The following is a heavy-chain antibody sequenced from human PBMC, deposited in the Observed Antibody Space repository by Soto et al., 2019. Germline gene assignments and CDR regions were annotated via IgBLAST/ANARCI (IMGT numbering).Heavy chain of an antibody. V-gene: IGHV2-5*02. J-gene: IGHJ4*02. CDR3: AHRKYDFWSGYYTDFDY. CDR1: GFSLSTSGVG. D-gene: IGHD3-3*01. CDR2: IYWDDDK. Sequence: SGPTLVNPTQTLTLTCTFSGFSLSTSGVGVGWIRQPPGKALEWLALIYWDDDKRYSPSLKSRLTITKDTSKNQVVLTMTNMDPVDTATYYCAHRKYDFWSGYYTDFDYWGQGTLVTVSS.